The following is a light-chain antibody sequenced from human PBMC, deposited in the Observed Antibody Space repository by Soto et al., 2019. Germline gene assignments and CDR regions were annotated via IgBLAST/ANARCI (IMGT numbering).Light chain of an antibody. V-gene: IGKV3-11*01. CDR3: QQRSNWPPIT. Sequence: EIVLSQSPATLSLSPGDRATLSCRASQSVSTYVNWFQQKPGQPPRLLIYDASNRAAGIPARFSGSGSGTDFTLTISSLEPEDFAVYFCQQRSNWPPITFGQGTRLEI. J-gene: IGKJ5*01. CDR2: DAS. CDR1: QSVSTY.